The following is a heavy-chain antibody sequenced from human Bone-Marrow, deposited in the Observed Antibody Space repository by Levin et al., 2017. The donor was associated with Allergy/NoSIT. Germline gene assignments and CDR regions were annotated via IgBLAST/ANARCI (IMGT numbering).Heavy chain of an antibody. V-gene: IGHV4-61*01. CDR3: ARDVFDFWSGPNWFDP. Sequence: SETLSLTCTVSGGSVSSGSYYWSWIRQPPGKGLEWIGYIYYSGSTNYNPSLKSRVTISVDTSKNQFSLKLSSVTAADTAVYYCARDVFDFWSGPNWFDPWGQGTLVTVSS. J-gene: IGHJ5*02. CDR1: GGSVSSGSYY. D-gene: IGHD3-3*01. CDR2: IYYSGST.